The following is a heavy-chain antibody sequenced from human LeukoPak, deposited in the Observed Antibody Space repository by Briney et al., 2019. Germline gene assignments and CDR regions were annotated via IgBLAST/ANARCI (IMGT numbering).Heavy chain of an antibody. V-gene: IGHV3-23*01. CDR1: GFTFRNFA. Sequence: GGSLRLSCSASGFTFRNFAISWVRQAPGKGLEWVSSIGGGDTHYADSVKGRFTISRDDSRSTVDLQMSSLRAEDTAVYYCAKDGQSFNSMYDYFDSWGQGTLVTFSS. CDR3: AKDGQSFNSMYDYFDS. CDR2: IGGGDT. D-gene: IGHD2-8*01. J-gene: IGHJ4*02.